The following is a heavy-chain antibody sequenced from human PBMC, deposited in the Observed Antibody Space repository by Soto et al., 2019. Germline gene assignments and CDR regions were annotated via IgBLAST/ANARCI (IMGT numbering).Heavy chain of an antibody. Sequence: QVQLVESGGGVVQPGRSLRLSCAASGFTFNRYGMHWVRQAPGKGLEWVAVIWYDGSSEYYADSVKGRFTISGDNSKNTLFLQMNSLRAEDTAVYYCARGVDYFDYWGQGTLVTVSS. CDR1: GFTFNRYG. CDR3: ARGVDYFDY. V-gene: IGHV3-33*01. CDR2: IWYDGSSE. J-gene: IGHJ4*02.